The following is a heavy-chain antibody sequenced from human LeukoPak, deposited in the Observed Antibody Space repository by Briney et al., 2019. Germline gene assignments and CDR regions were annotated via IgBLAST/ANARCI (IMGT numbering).Heavy chain of an antibody. CDR2: INPSGGST. CDR3: PRDGNRRDGYIGVAVEIDY. V-gene: IGHV1-46*01. Sequence: ASVKVSCKASGYTFTSYYMHWVRQAPGQGLEWMGIINPSGGSTSYAQKFQGRVTMTRDMSTSTVYMELSSLRSEDTAVYYCPRDGNRRDGYIGVAVEIDYWGQGTLVTVSS. J-gene: IGHJ4*02. CDR1: GYTFTSYY. D-gene: IGHD5-24*01.